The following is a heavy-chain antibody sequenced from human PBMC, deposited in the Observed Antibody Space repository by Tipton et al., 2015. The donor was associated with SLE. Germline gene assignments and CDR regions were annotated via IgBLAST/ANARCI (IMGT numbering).Heavy chain of an antibody. Sequence: GSLRLSCAASGFTFSSHWMSWVRQAPWKGLQWVGSIKDDGSETYYVGSLKGRFTISRDNAKNSLYLQMNSLGAEDTAIYYCTRHLIGIRALDYWGQGALVTVSS. CDR1: GFTFSSHW. J-gene: IGHJ4*02. CDR3: TRHLIGIRALDY. CDR2: IKDDGSET. V-gene: IGHV3-7*03. D-gene: IGHD3-10*01.